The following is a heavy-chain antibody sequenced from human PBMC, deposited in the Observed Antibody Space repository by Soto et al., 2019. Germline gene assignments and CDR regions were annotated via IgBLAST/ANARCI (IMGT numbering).Heavy chain of an antibody. D-gene: IGHD2-21*02. CDR2: ITITGDTT. J-gene: IGHJ4*02. V-gene: IGHV3-23*04. Sequence: EVQLVESEGGLVQPGGSLRLSCEASGFIFTTSDMSWVRQAPGKGLEWISSITITGDTTHYADSVKGRFTISRDNSRNPGYLQKKSLGGGETAVFFWGKGGGGDHGYWGQGTLVAVSS. CDR3: GKGGGGDHGY. CDR1: GFIFTTSD.